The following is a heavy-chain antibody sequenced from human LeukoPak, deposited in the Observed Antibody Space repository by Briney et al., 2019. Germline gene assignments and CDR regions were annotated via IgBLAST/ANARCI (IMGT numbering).Heavy chain of an antibody. Sequence: PGGSLRLSCAASGFTFSSYGMHWVRQAPGKGLEWVAVISYDGSNKYYTDSVKGRFTISRDNSKNTVYLQMNSLRAEDTAVYYCAKAPGGIAAAGTGGPFDYWGQGTLVTVSS. CDR2: ISYDGSNK. V-gene: IGHV3-30*18. CDR1: GFTFSSYG. J-gene: IGHJ4*02. CDR3: AKAPGGIAAAGTGGPFDY. D-gene: IGHD6-13*01.